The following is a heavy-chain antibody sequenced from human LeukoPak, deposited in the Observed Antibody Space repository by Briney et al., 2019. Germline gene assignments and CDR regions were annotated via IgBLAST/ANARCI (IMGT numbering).Heavy chain of an antibody. V-gene: IGHV4-31*03. Sequence: SETLSLTCTVSGGSISSGGYYWSWIRQHPGKGLEWIGYIYYSGSTYYNPSLKSRVTISVDTSKNQFSLKLNSVTAADTAVYYCARVRTGQLVDYWGQGTLVTVSS. CDR1: GGSISSGGYY. J-gene: IGHJ4*02. D-gene: IGHD6-13*01. CDR3: ARVRTGQLVDY. CDR2: IYYSGST.